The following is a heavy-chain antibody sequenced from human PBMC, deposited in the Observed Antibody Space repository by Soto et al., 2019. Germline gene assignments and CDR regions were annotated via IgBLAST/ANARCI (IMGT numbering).Heavy chain of an antibody. D-gene: IGHD6-19*01. CDR2: ISGSGDSA. J-gene: IGHJ4*02. Sequence: GGSLRLSCTASGFPFSHYAMNWVRQGPGTRLGWVADISGSGDSARYADSVRGRFTISRDNSRDTLYLQMNSLRVDDTAVYYCGKERRGSGWSVCNFWGQGALVTVSS. CDR1: GFPFSHYA. V-gene: IGHV3-23*01. CDR3: GKERRGSGWSVCNF.